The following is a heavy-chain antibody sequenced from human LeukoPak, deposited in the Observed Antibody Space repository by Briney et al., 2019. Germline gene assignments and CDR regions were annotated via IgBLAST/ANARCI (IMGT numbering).Heavy chain of an antibody. D-gene: IGHD4-17*01. Sequence: SETLSLTCTVSGGSISSYYWSWIRQPPGKGLEWIGYIYYSGSTNYNPSLKSRVTISVDTSKNQFSLKLSSVTAADTAVYYCARYRNDYGDYWGQGTLVTVSS. CDR3: ARYRNDYGDY. CDR2: IYYSGST. J-gene: IGHJ4*02. CDR1: GGSISSYY. V-gene: IGHV4-59*01.